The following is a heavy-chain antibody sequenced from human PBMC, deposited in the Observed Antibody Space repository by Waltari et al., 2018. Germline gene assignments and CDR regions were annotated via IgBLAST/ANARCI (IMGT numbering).Heavy chain of an antibody. V-gene: IGHV3-33*08. Sequence: QVQLVEYEGGAVQPGRSPTLSCAASGFTFSSSDIPRVRQAPGKGLEWVAVIWYEGSNKYYADSVKGRFTISRDKSKNTLYLQMSSLRSEDTAVYYCASYYDSSGYKLDYWGQGTLVTVSS. CDR2: IWYEGSNK. J-gene: IGHJ4*02. CDR3: ASYYDSSGYKLDY. D-gene: IGHD3-22*01. CDR1: GFTFSSSD.